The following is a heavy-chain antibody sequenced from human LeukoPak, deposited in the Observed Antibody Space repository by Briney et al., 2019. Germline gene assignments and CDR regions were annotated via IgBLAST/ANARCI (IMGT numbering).Heavy chain of an antibody. CDR1: GASISSGTYY. CDR3: ARQFDS. V-gene: IGHV4-39*01. CDR2: IYYSVNT. J-gene: IGHJ4*02. Sequence: SETLSLTCTVSGASISSGTYYWGWIRQPPGKGLEWIGSIYYSVNTYYNPSLKSRVTISVDTSKDQFSLKLSSVAAADTAVYYCARQFDSWGQGTLVTVSS.